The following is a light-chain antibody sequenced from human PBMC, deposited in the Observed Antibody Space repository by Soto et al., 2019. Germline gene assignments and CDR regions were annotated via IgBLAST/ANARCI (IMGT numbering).Light chain of an antibody. CDR1: SSDVGAYDY. V-gene: IGLV2-8*01. CDR2: EIN. J-gene: IGLJ1*01. CDR3: SSFAGSNNFPYV. Sequence: SVLTQPPSASGCPGQSVTISYTGTSSDVGAYDYVSWYQQHPGKAPKLMIYEINKRPSGVPDRFSGSKSGNTASLTVSGLQAEDEADYYCSSFAGSNNFPYVFGTGTKVTV.